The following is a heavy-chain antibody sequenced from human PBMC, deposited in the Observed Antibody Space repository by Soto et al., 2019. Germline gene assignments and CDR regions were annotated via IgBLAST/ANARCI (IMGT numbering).Heavy chain of an antibody. D-gene: IGHD3-16*01. J-gene: IGHJ4*02. CDR3: ARDAQGVFLHY. V-gene: IGHV1-18*01. CDR2: ISAYNGNT. CDR1: GYTFTSYG. Sequence: QVQLVQSGAEVKKPGASVKVSCKASGYTFTSYGISWVRQAPGQGLEWMGWISAYNGNTNYAQKLQGRVTMTRDTSKSKDYMELRSLSSADTYVYSCARDAQGVFLHYWGQGTLVTVSS.